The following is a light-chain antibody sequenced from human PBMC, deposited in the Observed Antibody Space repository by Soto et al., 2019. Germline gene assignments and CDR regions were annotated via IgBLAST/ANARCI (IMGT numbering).Light chain of an antibody. Sequence: DNVMTQSPDSLAVSLGERATINCKPSQSVLYGSNSKNYLAWYQQKPGQPPKLLIYWASTRESGVPDRFSGSGSGTDFTLTISSLQAEDGAVYYCQQYYSTPLTFGGGTKVEIK. CDR3: QQYYSTPLT. CDR2: WAS. CDR1: QSVLYGSNSKNY. V-gene: IGKV4-1*01. J-gene: IGKJ4*01.